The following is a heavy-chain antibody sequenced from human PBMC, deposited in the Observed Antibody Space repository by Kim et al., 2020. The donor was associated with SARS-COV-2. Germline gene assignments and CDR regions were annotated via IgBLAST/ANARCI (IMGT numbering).Heavy chain of an antibody. J-gene: IGHJ4*02. CDR2: IYSGGSST. CDR1: GFSFSSYA. CDR3: AKEEGATVTTVGLNY. Sequence: GGSLRLSCAASGFSFSSYAMSWVRQAPGKGLEWVSLIYSGGSSTYYADSVKGRFTISRDNSKNTLYLQMNSLRAEDTAVYYCAKEEGATVTTVGLNYWGQGTLVTVSS. D-gene: IGHD4-17*01. V-gene: IGHV3-23*03.